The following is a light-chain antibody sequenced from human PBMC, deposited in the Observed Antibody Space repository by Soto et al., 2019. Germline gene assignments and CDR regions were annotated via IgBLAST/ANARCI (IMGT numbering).Light chain of an antibody. J-gene: IGLJ1*01. CDR3: SSYTTSNTRQIV. CDR1: SRDVGGYNY. V-gene: IGLV2-14*03. Sequence: SLTHAVSVSGSPGPSSPIFCTGTSRDVGGYNYVSWYQHHPGKAPKLIIYDVSNRPSGVSNRFSGSKSGNTASLTISGLQPEDEADYYCSSYTTSNTRQIVFGTGTKVNVL. CDR2: DVS.